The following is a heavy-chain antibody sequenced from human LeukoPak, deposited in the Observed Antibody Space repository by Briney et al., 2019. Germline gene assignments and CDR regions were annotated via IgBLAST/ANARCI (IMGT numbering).Heavy chain of an antibody. J-gene: IGHJ4*02. V-gene: IGHV3-23*01. D-gene: IGHD3-10*01. Sequence: PGGSLRLSCAASGFTFSSYAMSWVRQAPGKGLEWVSAISGSGGSTYYADSVKGRFTISRDNPKNTLYLQMDSLRAEDTAMYFCANKDYYDSGTYSFDYWGQGTLVTVSS. CDR3: ANKDYYDSGTYSFDY. CDR2: ISGSGGST. CDR1: GFTFSSYA.